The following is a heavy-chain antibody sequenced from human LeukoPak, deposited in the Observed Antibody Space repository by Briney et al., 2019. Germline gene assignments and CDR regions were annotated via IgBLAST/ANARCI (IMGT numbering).Heavy chain of an antibody. V-gene: IGHV3-30*02. CDR2: IRYDGSYK. J-gene: IGHJ4*02. D-gene: IGHD3-3*01. CDR3: ASGGVLEWFRFDY. CDR1: GFTFSSYG. Sequence: GGSLRLSCAASGFTFSSYGMHWVRQAPGKGLEWVAFIRYDGSYKYYADSVKGRFTISRDNSKNTLYLQMNSLRAEDTAVYYCASGGVLEWFRFDYWGQGTLVTVSS.